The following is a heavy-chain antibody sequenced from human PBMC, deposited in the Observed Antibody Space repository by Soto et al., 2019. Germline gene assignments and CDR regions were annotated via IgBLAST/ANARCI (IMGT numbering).Heavy chain of an antibody. V-gene: IGHV3-7*03. Sequence: PGGSLRLSCAASGFTFSSYWMSWARQAPGKGLEWVANIKQDGSEKYYVDSVKGRFTISRDNAKNSLYLQMNSLRAEDTAVYYCARVELTYYYYYGMDVWGQGTTVTVSS. CDR1: GFTFSSYW. CDR2: IKQDGSEK. D-gene: IGHD3-10*01. CDR3: ARVELTYYYYYGMDV. J-gene: IGHJ6*02.